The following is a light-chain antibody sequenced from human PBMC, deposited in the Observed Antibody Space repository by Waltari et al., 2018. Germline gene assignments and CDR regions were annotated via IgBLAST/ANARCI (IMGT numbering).Light chain of an antibody. V-gene: IGLV2-23*01. CDR1: SPDVGASNL. J-gene: IGLJ3*02. CDR2: EDN. CDR3: CSYAGSWV. Sequence: QSALPQPASVSGSRGQSITISCTGTSPDVGASNLVSWYQQHPGKAPKLMIYEDNNRPSGVSSRFSGSRSGNTASLTISGLQPEDESDYYCCSYAGSWVFGGWTKLTVL.